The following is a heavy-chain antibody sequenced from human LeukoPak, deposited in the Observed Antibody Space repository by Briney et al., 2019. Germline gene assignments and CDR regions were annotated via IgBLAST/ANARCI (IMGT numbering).Heavy chain of an antibody. Sequence: GGSLRLSCAASGFTFNNYTMSWVRQAPGKGLEWVSAISASGGTTYYADSVKGRFTISRDNSENTLFLQMNSLRAEDTAVYYCAKEPREYCSSTSCPNWFDSWGQGTLVTVSS. CDR3: AKEPREYCSSTSCPNWFDS. J-gene: IGHJ5*01. V-gene: IGHV3-23*01. CDR1: GFTFNNYT. D-gene: IGHD2-2*01. CDR2: ISASGGTT.